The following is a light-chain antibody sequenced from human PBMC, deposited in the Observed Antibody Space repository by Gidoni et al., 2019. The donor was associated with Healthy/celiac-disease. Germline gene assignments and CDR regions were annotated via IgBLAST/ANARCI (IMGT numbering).Light chain of an antibody. CDR2: SNN. J-gene: IGLJ2*01. V-gene: IGLV1-44*01. Sequence: QSVLTQPHSASGTPGQRVTISCSGSSSNIGSNTVNWYQQHPGTAPKLLIYSNNQRPSGVPARFSGSKSGTSASLASSGLQSEDEADYYCAAWDDSLHGRVVFGGGTKLTVL. CDR1: SSNIGSNT. CDR3: AAWDDSLHGRVV.